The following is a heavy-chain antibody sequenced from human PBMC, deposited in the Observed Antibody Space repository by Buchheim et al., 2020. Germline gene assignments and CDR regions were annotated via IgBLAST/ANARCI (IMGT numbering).Heavy chain of an antibody. CDR1: GFTFSAYW. J-gene: IGHJ5*02. V-gene: IGHV3-7*01. D-gene: IGHD2-15*01. CDR2: INQDGSEK. Sequence: EVQLVESGGGLVQPGGSLRLSCAGSGFTFSAYWMSWVRQTPGKGLEWVAIINQDGSEKYYVDSVKGRFTISRDNAKNSLYLEMNSLKGEDTALYYCVRTKDRDDHWGQGTL. CDR3: VRTKDRDDH.